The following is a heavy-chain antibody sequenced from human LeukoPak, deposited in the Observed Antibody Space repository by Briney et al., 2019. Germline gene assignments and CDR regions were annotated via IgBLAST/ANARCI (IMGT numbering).Heavy chain of an antibody. Sequence: SETLSLTCAVSGGSISSGASDWGWIRQHPKRGLEWVGYINHSGSTYYNPSLGSRVTMSVDTSKNQFSLKLSSVTAADSAVYYCARAARQGFTMIVVPFFYFDLWGRGTLVTVSS. CDR2: INHSGST. D-gene: IGHD3-22*01. CDR3: ARAARQGFTMIVVPFFYFDL. J-gene: IGHJ2*01. V-gene: IGHV4-31*11. CDR1: GGSISSGASD.